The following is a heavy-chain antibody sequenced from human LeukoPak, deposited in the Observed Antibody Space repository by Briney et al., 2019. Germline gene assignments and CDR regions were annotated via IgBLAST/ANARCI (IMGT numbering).Heavy chain of an antibody. J-gene: IGHJ4*02. CDR1: GYTFTGYY. CDR3: ARVFSNREFTFDY. Sequence: ASVKVFCKASGYTFTGYYMHWVRQAPGQGLEWMGWINPNSGGTNYAQKFQGRVTMTRDTSISTAYMELSRLRSDDTAVYYCARVFSNREFTFDYWGQGTLVTVSS. CDR2: INPNSGGT. V-gene: IGHV1-2*02. D-gene: IGHD1-14*01.